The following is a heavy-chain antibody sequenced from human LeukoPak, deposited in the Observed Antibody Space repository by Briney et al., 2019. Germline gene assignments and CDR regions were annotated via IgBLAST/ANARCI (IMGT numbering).Heavy chain of an antibody. CDR2: ISSSSSYI. V-gene: IGHV3-21*01. Sequence: GGSLRLSCAASGFTFSSYSMNWVRQARGKGLEWVSYISSSSSYIYYADSVKGRFTISRDNAKNSLYLQMNSLRAEDTAVYYCARDPWGDCSSTSCYTFHYYGMGVWGQGTTVTVSS. J-gene: IGHJ6*02. CDR1: GFTFSSYS. D-gene: IGHD2-2*02. CDR3: ARDPWGDCSSTSCYTFHYYGMGV.